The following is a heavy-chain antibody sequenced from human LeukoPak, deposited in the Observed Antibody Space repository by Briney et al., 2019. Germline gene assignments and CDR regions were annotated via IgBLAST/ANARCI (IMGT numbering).Heavy chain of an antibody. D-gene: IGHD6-6*01. J-gene: IGHJ4*02. CDR1: GGSITSYSSYY. CDR3: ASERGSIVDY. V-gene: IGHV4-39*01. CDR2: MFHSGSA. Sequence: SETLSLTCTVSGGSITSYSSYYWGWIRQPPGKGLEWIGSMFHSGSAYYNPSLKSRVAISVDTSENQFSLKLSSVTAADTAVYYCASERGSIVDYWGQGTLVTVSS.